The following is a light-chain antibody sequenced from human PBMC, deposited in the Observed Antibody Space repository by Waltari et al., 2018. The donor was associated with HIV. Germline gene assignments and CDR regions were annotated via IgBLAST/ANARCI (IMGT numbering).Light chain of an antibody. CDR2: KIS. CDR3: MQGAHWPWT. Sequence: DVVLTQSPLSLPVTLGQPASISCRSSQSLVYSDGNTYLNWCQQRPGQSPRRLFYKISDRDSGVPDRFSASGSDSNFTLKINRVEAEDVASYYCMQGAHWPWTFGQGTKVES. CDR1: QSLVYSDGNTY. V-gene: IGKV2-30*01. J-gene: IGKJ1*01.